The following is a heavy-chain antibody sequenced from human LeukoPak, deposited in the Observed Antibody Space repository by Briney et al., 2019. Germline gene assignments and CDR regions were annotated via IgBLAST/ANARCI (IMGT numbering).Heavy chain of an antibody. V-gene: IGHV1-2*04. CDR2: INPNSGGT. Sequence: ASVKVSCKASGYTFTGYYMHWVRQAPGQGLEWMGWINPNSGGTNYAQKFQGWVTMTRDTSISTAYMELSRLRSDDTAVYYCARVLITISSDLYGMDVWGQGTTVTVSS. CDR3: ARVLITISSDLYGMDV. CDR1: GYTFTGYY. J-gene: IGHJ6*02. D-gene: IGHD3-9*01.